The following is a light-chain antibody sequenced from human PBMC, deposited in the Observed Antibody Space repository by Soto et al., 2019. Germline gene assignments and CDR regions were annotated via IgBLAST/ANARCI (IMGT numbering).Light chain of an antibody. J-gene: IGKJ1*01. CDR3: QKYDSAPT. CDR2: AAS. Sequence: DIQMTQSPSSLSASVGDRVTITCRASQSIRSYLNWYQQKPGKAPKLLIYAASSLQSGVPSRFSGSGSGKDFTLTISSLQPEDVATYYCQKYDSAPTFGPGTKVDI. CDR1: QSIRSY. V-gene: IGKV1-39*01.